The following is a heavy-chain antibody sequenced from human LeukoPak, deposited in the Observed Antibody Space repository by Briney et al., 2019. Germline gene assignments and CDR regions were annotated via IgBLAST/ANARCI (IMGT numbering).Heavy chain of an antibody. D-gene: IGHD6-13*01. CDR3: ARLYSSSWKTPDWFDP. J-gene: IGHJ5*02. Sequence: GGSLRLSCAASEFDFSTHAMTWVRQAPGKGLEWVSAISISGTKTYYADSVKGRFTISRDNAKNTLYLQMNSLRAEDTAVYYCARLYSSSWKTPDWFDPWGQGTLVTVSS. V-gene: IGHV3-23*01. CDR1: EFDFSTHA. CDR2: ISISGTKT.